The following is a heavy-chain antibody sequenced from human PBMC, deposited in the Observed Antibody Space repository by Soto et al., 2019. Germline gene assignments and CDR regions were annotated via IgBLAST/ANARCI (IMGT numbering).Heavy chain of an antibody. CDR3: ARSQALHIDY. CDR1: GYTFTSYA. J-gene: IGHJ4*02. CDR2: INAGNGNT. D-gene: IGHD4-4*01. V-gene: IGHV1-3*01. Sequence: ASVKVSCKASGYTFTSYAMHWVRQSPGQRLEWMGWINAGNGNTTYSQKFQGRVTLTRDTSASTAYMELSSLSSEDTAVYYCARSQALHIDYWGQGTLVTVSS.